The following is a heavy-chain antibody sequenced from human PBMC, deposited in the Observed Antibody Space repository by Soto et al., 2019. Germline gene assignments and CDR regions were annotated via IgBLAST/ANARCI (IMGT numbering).Heavy chain of an antibody. Sequence: QVPLVQSGAEVKKPGASVKVSCKASGYTFTSYDINWVRQATGQGLEWMGWMNPNSGNTGYAQKFQGRVTMTRNTSISTAYMELSRLRSEDTAVYYCARGNLRYFDWTTHPLDYWGQGTLVTVSS. CDR1: GYTFTSYD. CDR2: MNPNSGNT. J-gene: IGHJ4*02. CDR3: ARGNLRYFDWTTHPLDY. D-gene: IGHD3-9*01. V-gene: IGHV1-8*01.